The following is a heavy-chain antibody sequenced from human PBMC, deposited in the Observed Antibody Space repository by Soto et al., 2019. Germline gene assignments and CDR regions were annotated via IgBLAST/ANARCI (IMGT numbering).Heavy chain of an antibody. CDR3: ARECGLHWFES. CDR2: IKHIGDA. J-gene: IGHJ5*01. Sequence: QVHLQVWGTGLVKPSETLSLPCAVSGDSIKTETWWSWLRQLPGTGLEWFSEIKHIGDANANPALRSRVSMSVDRTKNQYFLNMRAVSAADTAVYFCARECGLHWFESLGQGTLVTVSS. V-gene: IGHV4-4*02. CDR1: GDSIKTETW. D-gene: IGHD2-21*01.